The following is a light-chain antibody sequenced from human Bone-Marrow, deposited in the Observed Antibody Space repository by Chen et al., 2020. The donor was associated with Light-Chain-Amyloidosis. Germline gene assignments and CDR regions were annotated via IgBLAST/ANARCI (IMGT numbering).Light chain of an antibody. CDR2: DDS. J-gene: IGLJ3*02. CDR3: QVWDRSSDRPV. Sequence: SYVLTQPSSVSVAPGQTATIACGGNNIGSTSVHWYQQTPGQAPLLVVYDDSDLPSGIPERLSGSSSGNTATLTNSRVEAGDEADYYCQVWDRSSDRPVFGGGTKLTVL. V-gene: IGLV3-21*02. CDR1: NIGSTS.